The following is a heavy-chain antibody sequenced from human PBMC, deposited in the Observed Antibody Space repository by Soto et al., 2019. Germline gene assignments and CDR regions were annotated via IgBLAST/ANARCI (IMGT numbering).Heavy chain of an antibody. CDR2: IQSGGPT. CDR1: RFTISRKY. CDR3: ARVDVLCHGRPCYGVPRYL. Sequence: PGGSLTLDRPAARFTISRKYTYCDRQAPGQGLEWVSLIQSGGPTYYADSVKGRFTISRDTSENTVHLQMDSLRADVMAVYYCARVDVLCHGRPCYGVPRYLRGKGTTVTFSS. V-gene: IGHV3-66*01. D-gene: IGHD1-26*01. J-gene: IGHJ6*03.